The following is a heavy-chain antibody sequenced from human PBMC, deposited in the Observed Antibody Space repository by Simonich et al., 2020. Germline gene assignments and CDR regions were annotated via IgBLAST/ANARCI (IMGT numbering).Heavy chain of an antibody. CDR1: GYTFTGYY. CDR3: ARDRAARYYYYYYMDV. V-gene: IGHV1-2*02. D-gene: IGHD6-6*01. J-gene: IGHJ6*03. Sequence: QVQLVQSGAEVKKPGASVKVSCKASGYTFTGYYMHWVRQAPGQGLEWRGGINPKGGGTNFAQKFKGRVTMTRDTSISTAYMERSRLRSDDTAVYYCARDRAARYYYYYYMDVWGKGTTVTVSS. CDR2: INPKGGGT.